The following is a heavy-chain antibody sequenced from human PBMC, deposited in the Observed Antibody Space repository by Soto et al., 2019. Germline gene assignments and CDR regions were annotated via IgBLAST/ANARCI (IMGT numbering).Heavy chain of an antibody. V-gene: IGHV4-59*01. CDR1: GGSISSYY. Sequence: PSETLSLTCTVSGGSISSYYRSWIRQPPGKGLEWIGYIYYSGSTNYNTSLKSRVTISLDTSKNQFALKLSSVTAADTAVYYCARDYMYYYDSSGYGPTYYYYGMDVWGQGTTVTVSS. CDR3: ARDYMYYYDSSGYGPTYYYYGMDV. J-gene: IGHJ6*02. CDR2: IYYSGST. D-gene: IGHD3-22*01.